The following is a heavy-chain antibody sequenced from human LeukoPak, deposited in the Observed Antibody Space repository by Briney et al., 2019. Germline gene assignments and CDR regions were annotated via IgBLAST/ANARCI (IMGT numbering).Heavy chain of an antibody. CDR3: AREDWAVGAPRGMDV. CDR1: GGSISSSSYY. V-gene: IGHV4-30-4*01. Sequence: SETLSLTCTVSGGSISSSSYYWSWIRQPPGKGLEWIGYIYYSGSTYYNPSLKSRVTISVDTSKNQFSLKLSSVTAADTAVYYCAREDWAVGAPRGMDVWGQGTTVTVSS. J-gene: IGHJ6*02. CDR2: IYYSGST. D-gene: IGHD1-26*01.